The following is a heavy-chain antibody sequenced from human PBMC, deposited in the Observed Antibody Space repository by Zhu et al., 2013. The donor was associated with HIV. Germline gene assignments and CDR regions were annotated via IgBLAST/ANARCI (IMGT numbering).Heavy chain of an antibody. CDR3: AASLKYDILTSTYYHYMDV. CDR2: IVVGSGNT. D-gene: IGHD3-9*01. J-gene: IGHJ6*03. CDR1: GFTFTNSA. V-gene: IGHV1-58*01. Sequence: QMQLVQSGPEVKKPGTSVKVSCKASGFTFTNSAVQWVRQTRGQRLEWIGWIVVGSGNTNYAQRLQERVTIVRDMSTSSAYMELSSLRSEDSAVYFCAASLKYDILTSTYYHYMDVWGKGTTVTVSS.